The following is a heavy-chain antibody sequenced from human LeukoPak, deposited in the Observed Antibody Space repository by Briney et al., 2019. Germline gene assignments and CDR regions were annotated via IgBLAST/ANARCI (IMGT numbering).Heavy chain of an antibody. V-gene: IGHV3-30*04. CDR2: ISYDGSNK. Sequence: GGSLRLSCAASGFTFSTYAMHWVRQAPGKGLEWVAVISYDGSNKYYADSVKGRFTISRDNSKNTLYLQMNSLRAEDTAVYYCARDSDWGQGTLVTVSS. CDR1: GFTFSTYA. CDR3: ARDSD. J-gene: IGHJ1*01.